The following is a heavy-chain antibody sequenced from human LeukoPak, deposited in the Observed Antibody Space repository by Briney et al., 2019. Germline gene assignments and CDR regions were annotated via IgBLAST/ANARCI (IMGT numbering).Heavy chain of an antibody. CDR3: ARLPLLRRITIFGVVIGGYYFDY. CDR2: INHSGST. CDR1: GGSFSGYY. D-gene: IGHD3-3*01. Sequence: SQTLSLTCAVYGGSFSGYYWSWIRQPPGKGLEWIGEINHSGSTNYNPSLKSRVTISVDTSKNQFSLKLSSVTAADTAVYYCARLPLLRRITIFGVVIGGYYFDYWGQGTLVTVSS. J-gene: IGHJ4*02. V-gene: IGHV4-34*01.